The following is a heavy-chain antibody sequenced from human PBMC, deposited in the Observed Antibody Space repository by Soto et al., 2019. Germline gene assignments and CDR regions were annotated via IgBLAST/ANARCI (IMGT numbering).Heavy chain of an antibody. CDR1: GGSFSGYY. Sequence: QLQLQQWGAGLLKPPETLSLTCAVYGGSFSGYYWNWIRQPPGKGLEWIGEINHSGSTNYNPSLKSRVTISVDTSKNQFSLKLTSVTVADTAVYYCAKGGCSGGSCCNWFDPWGQGTLVTVSS. V-gene: IGHV4-34*01. D-gene: IGHD2-15*01. J-gene: IGHJ5*02. CDR3: AKGGCSGGSCCNWFDP. CDR2: INHSGST.